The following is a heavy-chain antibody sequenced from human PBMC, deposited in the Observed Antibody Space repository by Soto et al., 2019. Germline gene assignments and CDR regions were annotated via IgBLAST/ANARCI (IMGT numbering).Heavy chain of an antibody. CDR3: ARHEGLYCSGGSCSHYLSDFDY. J-gene: IGHJ4*02. Sequence: PSETLSLTCTVSGGSISSSSYYWGWIRQPPGKGLEWIGSIYYSGSTYYNPSLKSRVTISVDTSKNQFSLKLSSVTAADTAVYYCARHEGLYCSGGSCSHYLSDFDYWGQGTLVTVSS. CDR1: GGSISSSSYY. CDR2: IYYSGST. V-gene: IGHV4-39*01. D-gene: IGHD2-15*01.